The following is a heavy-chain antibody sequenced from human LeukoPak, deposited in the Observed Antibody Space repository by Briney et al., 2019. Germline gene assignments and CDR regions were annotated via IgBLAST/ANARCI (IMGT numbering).Heavy chain of an antibody. CDR1: GDSISSYY. CDR3: ARDRDGLYSSGWYH. CDR2: IYSSGST. J-gene: IGHJ5*02. V-gene: IGHV4-4*07. Sequence: PSETLSLTYTVSGDSISSYYWSWIRQPAGKGLEWIGRIYSSGSTDYNPSLKSRVTISVDTSKNQFSLKLSSVTAADTAVYYCARDRDGLYSSGWYHWGQGTLVTVSS. D-gene: IGHD6-19*01.